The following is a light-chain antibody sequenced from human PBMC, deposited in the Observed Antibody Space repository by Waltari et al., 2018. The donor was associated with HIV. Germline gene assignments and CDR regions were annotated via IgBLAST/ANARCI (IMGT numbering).Light chain of an antibody. CDR2: KDT. V-gene: IGLV3-25*03. Sequence: SYELTQAPSVSVYPGQTAKLTCSGDALSRHFVFWYQQTSGQAPRMMIFKDTERPSGSPARFSASTSGSTSTLTISGVQAEDEADYYCQSGHNSDSIFGGGTKLTVL. CDR1: ALSRHF. J-gene: IGLJ2*01. CDR3: QSGHNSDSI.